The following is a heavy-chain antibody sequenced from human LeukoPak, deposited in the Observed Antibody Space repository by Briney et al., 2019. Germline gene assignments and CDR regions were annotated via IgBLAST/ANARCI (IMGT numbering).Heavy chain of an antibody. CDR3: AKDITYYYDSSGSHYFDY. CDR1: GFTFDDYA. CDR2: ISWNSGSI. J-gene: IGHJ4*02. V-gene: IGHV3-9*01. D-gene: IGHD3-22*01. Sequence: GGSLRLSCAASGFTFDDYAMHWVGQAPGKGLEWVSGISWNSGSIGYADSVKGRFTISRDNAKNSLYLQMNSLRAEDTALYYCAKDITYYYDSSGSHYFDYWGQGTLVTVSS.